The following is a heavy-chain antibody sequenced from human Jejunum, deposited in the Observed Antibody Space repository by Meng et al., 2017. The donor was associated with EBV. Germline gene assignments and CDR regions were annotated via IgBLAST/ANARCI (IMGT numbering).Heavy chain of an antibody. CDR2: INHSGRT. CDR3: AGGKYVAWEVLYA. V-gene: IGHV4-34*01. D-gene: IGHD1-26*01. Sequence: QVQLQQWGAGLLKPSXXXXPPCGVYGGSFGNFYWSWIRQPPGKGLEWIGEINHSGRTNYDPSLKSRVSISLDTSKNQFSLKLNSVTAADTAVYYCAGGKYVAWEVLYAWGQGTLVTVSS. J-gene: IGHJ5*02. CDR1: GGSFGNFY.